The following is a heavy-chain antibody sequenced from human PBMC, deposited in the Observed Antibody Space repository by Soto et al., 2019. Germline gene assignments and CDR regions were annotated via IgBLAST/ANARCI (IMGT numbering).Heavy chain of an antibody. J-gene: IGHJ4*02. V-gene: IGHV3-30-3*01. CDR2: ISYDGSTK. CDR3: ARGLRSRVYGSGWNDLLDS. Sequence: QVQLVESGGGVVQPGRSLRLSCAASGFTFSNYAIHCVRQAPGKGLEWVAVISYDGSTKYYADSVKGRFTVFRDNSKNVLYLQMNSLRPEDTAMYYCARGLRSRVYGSGWNDLLDSWGQGTLVTVSS. D-gene: IGHD6-19*01. CDR1: GFTFSNYA.